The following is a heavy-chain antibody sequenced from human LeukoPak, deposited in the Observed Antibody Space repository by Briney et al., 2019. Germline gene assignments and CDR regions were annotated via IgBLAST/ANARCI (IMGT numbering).Heavy chain of an antibody. CDR3: AREAGSGVYYFDY. CDR2: ISSSGGST. CDR1: GFTVSSNS. V-gene: IGHV3-23*01. D-gene: IGHD3-10*01. Sequence: GGSLRLSCTVSGFTVSSNSMSWVRQTPGKGLEWVSAISSSGGSTYYADSVKGRSTISRDNSKNTLYLQMNSLRAEDTAVYYCAREAGSGVYYFDYWGQGTLVTVSS. J-gene: IGHJ4*02.